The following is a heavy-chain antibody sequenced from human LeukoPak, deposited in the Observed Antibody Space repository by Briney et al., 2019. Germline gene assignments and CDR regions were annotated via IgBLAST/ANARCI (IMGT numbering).Heavy chain of an antibody. Sequence: SETLSLTCTVSGGSISSYYWSWIRQPAGKGLEWIGRIYTSGSTNYNPSLKSRVTMSVDTSKNQFSLKLSSVTAADTAVYYCARDRWYYYDSSGYWALNAFDIWGQGTMVTVSS. J-gene: IGHJ3*02. V-gene: IGHV4-4*07. D-gene: IGHD3-22*01. CDR1: GGSISSYY. CDR2: IYTSGST. CDR3: ARDRWYYYDSSGYWALNAFDI.